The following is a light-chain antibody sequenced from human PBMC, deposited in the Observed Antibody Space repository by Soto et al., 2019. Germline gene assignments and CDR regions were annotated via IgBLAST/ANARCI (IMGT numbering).Light chain of an antibody. CDR1: SRDVGGYNY. CDR2: DVS. CDR3: SSYTSSSTLV. V-gene: IGLV2-14*01. Sequence: SARTQPASVSGSPGQSITISCPGTSRDVGGYNYVSWYQQHPGKAPKLMIYDVSNRPSGVSNRFSGSKSGNTASLTISGLQAEDEADYYCSSYTSSSTLVFGGGTQLTVL. J-gene: IGLJ2*01.